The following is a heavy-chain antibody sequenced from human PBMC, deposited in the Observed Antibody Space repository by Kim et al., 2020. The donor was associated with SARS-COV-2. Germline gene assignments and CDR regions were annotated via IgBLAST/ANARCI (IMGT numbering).Heavy chain of an antibody. CDR2: INSDGGTT. V-gene: IGHV3-74*01. J-gene: IGHJ4*02. CDR3: ASRRYTGTYYYFDY. D-gene: IGHD1-26*01. CDR1: GFTFSSYW. Sequence: GRSLRLSCAASGFTFSSYWMHWVRQAPGKGLVWVSRINSDGGTTSYADSVKGRFTISRDNAKSTLYLQMNSLRAEDTAVYYCASRRYTGTYYYFDYWGQGTLVTVSS.